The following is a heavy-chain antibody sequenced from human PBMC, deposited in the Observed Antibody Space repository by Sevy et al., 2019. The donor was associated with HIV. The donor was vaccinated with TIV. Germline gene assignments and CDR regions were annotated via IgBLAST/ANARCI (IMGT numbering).Heavy chain of an antibody. Sequence: SETLSLTCTVSGGSISSGSCYWSWIRQPAGKGLEWIGRIYTSGSTNYNPSLKSRVTISVDTSKNQFSLKLSSVTAADTAVYYCARGVGATRGYYYYYMDVWGKRTTVTVSS. V-gene: IGHV4-61*02. J-gene: IGHJ6*03. CDR2: IYTSGST. D-gene: IGHD1-26*01. CDR3: ARGVGATRGYYYYYMDV. CDR1: GGSISSGSCY.